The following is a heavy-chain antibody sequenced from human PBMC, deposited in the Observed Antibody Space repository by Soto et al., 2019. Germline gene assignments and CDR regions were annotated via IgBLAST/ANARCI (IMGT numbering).Heavy chain of an antibody. CDR2: IKSKTDGGTT. V-gene: IGHV3-15*01. CDR3: TYCSGGSCYYFDY. CDR1: GFTFSNAW. Sequence: GGSLRLSCAASGFTFSNAWMSWVRQAPGKGLEWVGRIKSKTDGGTTDYAAPVKGRFTISRDDSKNTLYLQMNSLKTEDTAVYYCTYCSGGSCYYFDYWGQGTLVTVSS. D-gene: IGHD2-15*01. J-gene: IGHJ4*02.